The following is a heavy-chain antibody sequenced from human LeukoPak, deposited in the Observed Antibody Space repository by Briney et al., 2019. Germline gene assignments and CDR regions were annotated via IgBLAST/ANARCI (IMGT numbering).Heavy chain of an antibody. CDR1: GYSISSGYY. CDR2: IYHSGST. Sequence: SETLSLTCAVSGYSISSGYYWGWIRQPPGKGLEWIGSIYHSGSTYYNPSLKSRVTISVDTSKNQFSLKLSSVTAADTAVYNCAGGQWLVPSWGQGTLVTVSS. J-gene: IGHJ4*02. V-gene: IGHV4-38-2*01. D-gene: IGHD6-19*01. CDR3: AGGQWLVPS.